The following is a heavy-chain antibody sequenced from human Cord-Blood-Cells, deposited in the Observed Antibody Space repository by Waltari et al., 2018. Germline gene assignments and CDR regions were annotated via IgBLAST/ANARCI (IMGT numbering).Heavy chain of an antibody. V-gene: IGHV4-34*01. CDR1: GGSFSGYY. D-gene: IGHD3-22*01. Sequence: QVQLQQWGAGPLKPSETLSLTCAVYGGSFSGYYWSWIRQPPGKGLEWIGEINHSGSTNYNPSLKSRVTISVDTSKNQFSLKLSSVTAADTAVYYCARGPYDSSGYYFYYWGQGTLVTVSS. CDR3: ARGPYDSSGYYFYY. J-gene: IGHJ4*02. CDR2: INHSGST.